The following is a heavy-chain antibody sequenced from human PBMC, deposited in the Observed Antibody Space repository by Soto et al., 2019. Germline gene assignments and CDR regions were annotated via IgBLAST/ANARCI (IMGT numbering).Heavy chain of an antibody. CDR2: ISSSSSYI. CDR3: ARDLDRGIHQQKHYYYYGMDV. Sequence: GALRLSCAASGFTFSSYSMNWVRQAPGKGLEWGSSISSSSSYIYYADSVKGRFTISRDNAKNSLYLQMNSLRAEDTAVYYCARDLDRGIHQQKHYYYYGMDVWGQGTTVTVSS. J-gene: IGHJ6*02. V-gene: IGHV3-21*01. D-gene: IGHD6-13*01. CDR1: GFTFSSYS.